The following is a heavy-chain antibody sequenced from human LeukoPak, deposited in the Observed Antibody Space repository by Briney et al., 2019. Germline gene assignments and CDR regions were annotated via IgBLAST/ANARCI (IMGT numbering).Heavy chain of an antibody. V-gene: IGHV1-8*03. CDR3: ARVLGDYYYMDV. D-gene: IGHD3-16*01. J-gene: IGHJ6*03. CDR2: MNPNSGNT. Sequence: ASVKVSCKASGYTFTSYDINWVRQATGQGLEWMGWMNPNSGNTGYARKFQGRVTITRNTSISTAYMELSSLRSEDTAVYYCARVLGDYYYMDVWGKGTTVTVSS. CDR1: GYTFTSYD.